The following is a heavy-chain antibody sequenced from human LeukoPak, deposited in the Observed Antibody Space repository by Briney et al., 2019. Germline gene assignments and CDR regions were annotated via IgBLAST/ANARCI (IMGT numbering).Heavy chain of an antibody. D-gene: IGHD2-15*01. V-gene: IGHV1-18*01. CDR3: ARDFFHGHCSGLTCFLLDS. Sequence: ASVKVSCKASGGTFSSYTISWLRQAPGQGLEWMGWISAYNGNTNYAQKFQGRLTVTTDTSTNTAYMELRSLRPDDTAVYYCARDFFHGHCSGLTCFLLDSWGQGSLVTVSS. CDR2: ISAYNGNT. J-gene: IGHJ4*02. CDR1: GGTFSSYT.